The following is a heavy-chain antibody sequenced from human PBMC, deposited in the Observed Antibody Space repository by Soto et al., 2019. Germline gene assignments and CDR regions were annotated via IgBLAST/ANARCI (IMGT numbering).Heavy chain of an antibody. CDR3: ARGGVWPPPLVYYGMEV. J-gene: IGHJ6*01. Sequence: SVKVSCKASGGTFSSYAISWVRQGAGQGLEWMGGIIPIFGTANYAQKFQGRVTITADESTSTAYMELSSLRSEDTAVYYCARGGVWPPPLVYYGMEVWGQGTTVTVSS. CDR2: IIPIFGTA. D-gene: IGHD2-21*01. CDR1: GGTFSSYA. V-gene: IGHV1-69*13.